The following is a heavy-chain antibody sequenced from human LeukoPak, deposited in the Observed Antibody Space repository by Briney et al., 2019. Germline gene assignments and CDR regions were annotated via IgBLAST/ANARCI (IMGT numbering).Heavy chain of an antibody. J-gene: IGHJ6*02. D-gene: IGHD5-12*01. V-gene: IGHV3-7*03. CDR1: GFTFSSYW. Sequence: GGSLRLSCAASGFTFSSYWMSWVRQAPGKGLEWVAHIKQDGSEKYYVDSVKGRFTISRDNAKNSLYLQMNSLRAEDTAVYYCAREVVATIPNYKTYYYYGMDVWGQGTTVTVS. CDR2: IKQDGSEK. CDR3: AREVVATIPNYKTYYYYGMDV.